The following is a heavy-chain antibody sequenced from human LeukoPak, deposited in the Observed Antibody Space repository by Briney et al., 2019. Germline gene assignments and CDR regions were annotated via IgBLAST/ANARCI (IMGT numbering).Heavy chain of an antibody. CDR2: IYHSGST. CDR3: ARDKENVGLLIN. CDR1: GGSMSSYF. V-gene: IGHV4-59*01. Sequence: PSETLSLTCTVSGGSMSSYFWSWIRQPPGKGPEWIGYIYHSGSTHYNPSLKSRVTISVDTSKNQFSLRLNSVTAADTAVYYCARDKENVGLLINWGQGTLVTVSS. D-gene: IGHD3-22*01. J-gene: IGHJ4*02.